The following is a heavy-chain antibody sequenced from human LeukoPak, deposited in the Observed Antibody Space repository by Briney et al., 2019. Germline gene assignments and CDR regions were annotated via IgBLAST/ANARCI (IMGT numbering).Heavy chain of an antibody. CDR2: ISDSGGST. J-gene: IGHJ3*02. Sequence: GGSLRLSCAVSGITLSNYGMSWVRPAPGEGLEWVAVISDSGGSTNYADSVRGRFTISRDNSKNTLYLQMNSLRAEDTAVYYCARGTLLNAFDIWSQGTMVTVSS. D-gene: IGHD1-26*01. CDR1: GITLSNYG. V-gene: IGHV3-23*01. CDR3: ARGTLLNAFDI.